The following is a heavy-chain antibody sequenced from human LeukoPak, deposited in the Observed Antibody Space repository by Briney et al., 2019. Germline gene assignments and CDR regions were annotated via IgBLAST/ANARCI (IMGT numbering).Heavy chain of an antibody. J-gene: IGHJ4*02. Sequence: ASVKVSCKTSGYTFTSYDINWVRQATAQGLEWMGWMKPNSGNTGYAQKFQGRVTMTRNTSISTAYMELSSLRSGDTAMYYCARESGFYGSGSRYWGQGTLVTVSS. CDR2: MKPNSGNT. CDR1: GYTFTSYD. CDR3: ARESGFYGSGSRY. V-gene: IGHV1-8*01. D-gene: IGHD3-10*01.